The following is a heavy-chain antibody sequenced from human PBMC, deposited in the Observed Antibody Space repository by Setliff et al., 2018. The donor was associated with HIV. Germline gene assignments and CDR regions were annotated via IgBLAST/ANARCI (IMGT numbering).Heavy chain of an antibody. Sequence: SETLSLTCTVSGGSISSNNYYWGWIRQPPGKGLEWIGSIYYSGSTYYNPSLKSRVTISVDTSKNHFSLKLRSVTAADTAMYYCARHRVRDSWRGLGGSCYLTWFDPWGQGTLVTVSS. CDR2: IYYSGST. D-gene: IGHD2-15*01. V-gene: IGHV4-39*01. J-gene: IGHJ5*02. CDR1: GGSISSNNYY. CDR3: ARHRVRDSWRGLGGSCYLTWFDP.